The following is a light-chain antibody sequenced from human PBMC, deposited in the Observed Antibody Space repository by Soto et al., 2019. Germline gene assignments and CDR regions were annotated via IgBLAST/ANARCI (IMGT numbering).Light chain of an antibody. V-gene: IGLV2-8*01. Sequence: QSVLTQPPSASGSPGQSVTISCTGTSSDVGGYNYVSWYQQHPGKAPKLMIYEVSKRPSGVPDRFSGSKSGNTASRTVSGLQAEDEADYYCSSYAGSNNLRNVFGTGTKLTVL. CDR2: EVS. CDR1: SSDVGGYNY. J-gene: IGLJ1*01. CDR3: SSYAGSNNLRNV.